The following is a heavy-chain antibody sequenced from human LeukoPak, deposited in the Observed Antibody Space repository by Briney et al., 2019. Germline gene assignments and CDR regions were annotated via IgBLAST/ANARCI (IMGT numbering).Heavy chain of an antibody. CDR2: ISSSGSTI. Sequence: PGGSLRLSCAASGFTFSNYGMNWVRQAPGKGLEWVSYISSSGSTIYYADSVKGRFTISRDNAKNSLYLQMNSLRAEDTAVYYCARDCGGGSCYGPYDAFDIWGQGTMVTVSS. V-gene: IGHV3-48*04. J-gene: IGHJ3*02. D-gene: IGHD2-15*01. CDR3: ARDCGGGSCYGPYDAFDI. CDR1: GFTFSNYG.